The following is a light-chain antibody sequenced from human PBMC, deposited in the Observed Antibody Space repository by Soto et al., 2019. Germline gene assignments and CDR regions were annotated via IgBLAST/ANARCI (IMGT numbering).Light chain of an antibody. V-gene: IGKV1-39*01. Sequence: DIQMTQSPSSLSASVGDRVTITCRAGQHISTYLNWYQQKPGKAPKLLIYAASSLQSGVPSTFSGSGSGTDFTLTIGSLQPEDFATYYCQQSYSTPRTFGQGTKVDIK. CDR1: QHISTY. CDR2: AAS. CDR3: QQSYSTPRT. J-gene: IGKJ1*01.